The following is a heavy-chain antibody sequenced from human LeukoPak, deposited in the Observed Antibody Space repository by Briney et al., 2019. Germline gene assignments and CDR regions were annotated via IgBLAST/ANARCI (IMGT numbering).Heavy chain of an antibody. Sequence: SETLSLTCTVSGASISSSSYYWGWIRQPPGKGLEWIGSIYFGGSTYYTPALQSRVTISLDTSKNQFSLKLSSVTAADTAVYYCARQYSDILTGYHRGELYWYFDLWGRGTLVTVSS. V-gene: IGHV4-39*01. J-gene: IGHJ2*01. CDR3: ARQYSDILTGYHRGELYWYFDL. D-gene: IGHD3-9*01. CDR2: IYFGGST. CDR1: GASISSSSYY.